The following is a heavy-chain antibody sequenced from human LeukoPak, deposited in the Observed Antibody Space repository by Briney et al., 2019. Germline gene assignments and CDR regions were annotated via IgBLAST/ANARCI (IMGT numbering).Heavy chain of an antibody. CDR1: GYSFSSYW. V-gene: IGHV5-51*01. CDR3: ARHGAADSSSWYEGSWFDP. CDR2: IYPGGSET. J-gene: IGHJ5*02. D-gene: IGHD6-13*01. Sequence: GESLKISCKGLGYSFSSYWNAWVRQRPGKGLEWMGIIYPGGSETRYDPSFQGQVTISADRSTSTAYLQWSSLRASDTAMYYCARHGAADSSSWYEGSWFDPWGQGTLVTVSS.